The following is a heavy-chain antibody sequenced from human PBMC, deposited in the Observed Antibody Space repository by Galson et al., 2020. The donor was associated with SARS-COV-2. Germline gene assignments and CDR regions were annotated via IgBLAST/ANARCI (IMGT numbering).Heavy chain of an antibody. J-gene: IGHJ4*02. D-gene: IGHD1-26*01. CDR3: TAELLFNYDY. CDR2: ILYDGSNK. Sequence: GGSLRLSCAASGFTFSSYGMHWVRQAPGKGLEWVAVILYDGSNKYYADSVKGRFTISRDNSKNTLYLQMNSLRAEDTAVYYCTAELLFNYDYWGQGTLVTVSS. CDR1: GFTFSSYG. V-gene: IGHV3-30*03.